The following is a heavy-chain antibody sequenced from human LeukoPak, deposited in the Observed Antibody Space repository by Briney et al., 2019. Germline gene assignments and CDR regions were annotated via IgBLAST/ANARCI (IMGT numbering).Heavy chain of an antibody. CDR1: GGSISGSSYF. D-gene: IGHD1-7*01. J-gene: IGHJ4*02. Sequence: SETLSLTCTVSGGSISGSSYFWGWIRQPPGKGLEWIGSFSDRGSTYYSPSLKSRVTISVDTSKNQFSLKLSSVTAADTAVYYCAVRGTGGTNPFDYWGQGTLVTVSS. CDR2: FSDRGST. CDR3: AVRGTGGTNPFDY. V-gene: IGHV4-39*07.